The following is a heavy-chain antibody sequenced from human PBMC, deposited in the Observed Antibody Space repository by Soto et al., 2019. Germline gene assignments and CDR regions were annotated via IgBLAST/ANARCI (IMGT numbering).Heavy chain of an antibody. V-gene: IGHV1-18*01. CDR2: ISAYNGNT. Sequence: ASVKVSCKASGYTFTSYGISWVRQAPGQGLEWMGWISAYNGNTNYAQKLQGRVTMTTDTSTSTAYMELRSLRSDDTAVYYCARDRDAACDLLRVLEWLRLYSWGQGTLVTVSS. CDR1: GYTFTSYG. J-gene: IGHJ4*02. D-gene: IGHD3-3*01. CDR3: ARDRDAACDLLRVLEWLRLYS.